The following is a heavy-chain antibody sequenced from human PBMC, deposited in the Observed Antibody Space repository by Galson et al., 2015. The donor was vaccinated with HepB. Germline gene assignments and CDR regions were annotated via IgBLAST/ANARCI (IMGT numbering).Heavy chain of an antibody. J-gene: IGHJ4*02. CDR3: AKDRDYGDYDSYFDY. D-gene: IGHD4-17*01. Sequence: SLRLSCAASGFTFSSYAMHWVRQAPGKGLEWVAVISYDGSNKYYADSVKGRFTISRDNSKNTLYLQMNSLRAEDTAVYYCAKDRDYGDYDSYFDYWGQGTLVTVSS. CDR1: GFTFSSYA. CDR2: ISYDGSNK. V-gene: IGHV3-30-3*01.